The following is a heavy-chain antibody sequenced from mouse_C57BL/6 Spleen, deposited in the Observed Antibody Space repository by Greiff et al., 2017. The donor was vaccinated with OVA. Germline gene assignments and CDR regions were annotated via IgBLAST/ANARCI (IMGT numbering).Heavy chain of an antibody. J-gene: IGHJ3*01. D-gene: IGHD1-1*01. CDR2: IDPSDSET. V-gene: IGHV1-52*01. CDR3: ARIDGSTEFAY. CDR1: GYTFTSYW. Sequence: QVQLQQPGAELVRPGSSVKLSCKASGYTFTSYWMHWVKQRPIQGLEWIGNIDPSDSETHYNQKFKDKATLTVDKSSSTAYMQLSSLTSEDSAVYYRARIDGSTEFAYWGQGTLVTVSA.